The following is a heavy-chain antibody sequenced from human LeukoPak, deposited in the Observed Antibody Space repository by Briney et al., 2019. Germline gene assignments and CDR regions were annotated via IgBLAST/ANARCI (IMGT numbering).Heavy chain of an antibody. CDR1: GFTFINYW. Sequence: QTGGSLRLSCAASGFTFINYWMSWVRQAPGKGLEWVANIKQDGSEKYYVDSVEGRFTISRDNAKNSLSLQMNSLRGEDTAVYYCVRALGSSSADLWGQGTLVTVSS. J-gene: IGHJ5*02. V-gene: IGHV3-7*01. CDR2: IKQDGSEK. CDR3: VRALGSSSADL. D-gene: IGHD6-6*01.